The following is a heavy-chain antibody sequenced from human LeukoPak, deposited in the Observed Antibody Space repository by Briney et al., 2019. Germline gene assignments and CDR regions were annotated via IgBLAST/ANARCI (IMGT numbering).Heavy chain of an antibody. V-gene: IGHV3-23*01. Sequence: PGGSLRLSCAASGFTFSSYAMSWVRQAPGKGLEWVSAISGSGGSTYYADSVKGRFTISRDNSKNTLYLQMNSLRAEDTAVYYCAKDVASIQLWLNPLLDYWGQGTLVTVSS. CDR1: GFTFSSYA. D-gene: IGHD5-18*01. J-gene: IGHJ4*02. CDR3: AKDVASIQLWLNPLLDY. CDR2: ISGSGGST.